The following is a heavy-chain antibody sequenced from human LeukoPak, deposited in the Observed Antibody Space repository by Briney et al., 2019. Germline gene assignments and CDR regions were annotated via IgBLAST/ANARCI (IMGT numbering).Heavy chain of an antibody. CDR2: IKQDGSEK. J-gene: IGHJ4*02. Sequence: GGSLRLSCAASGFNFRGYWMSWVRQAPGKGLEWVANIKQDGSEKYYVDSVKGRFTISRDNAKNSLYLQMNSLRAEDTAVYYCARGSITIFGVVLFDYWGQGTLVTVSS. CDR1: GFNFRGYW. D-gene: IGHD3-3*01. CDR3: ARGSITIFGVVLFDY. V-gene: IGHV3-7*04.